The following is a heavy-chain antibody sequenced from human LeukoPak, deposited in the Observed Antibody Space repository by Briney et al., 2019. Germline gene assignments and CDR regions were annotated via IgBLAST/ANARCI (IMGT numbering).Heavy chain of an antibody. D-gene: IGHD1-26*01. CDR2: ISWNSGSI. CDR1: GFTFDDYA. CDR3: AKDRVGATKHYYYYYGMDV. J-gene: IGHJ6*02. Sequence: GRFLRLSCAASGFTFDDYAMHWVRQAPGKGLEWVSGISWNSGSIGYADSVKGRFTISRDNAKNSLYLQMNSLRAEDTALYYCAKDRVGATKHYYYYYGMDVWGQGTTVTVSS. V-gene: IGHV3-9*01.